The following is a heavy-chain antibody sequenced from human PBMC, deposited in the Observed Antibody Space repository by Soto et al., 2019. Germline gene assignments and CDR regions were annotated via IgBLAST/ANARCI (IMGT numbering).Heavy chain of an antibody. D-gene: IGHD2-8*01. CDR3: ARDNGMAGSFDP. Sequence: WWSLRLSCAASVFTFSTYSMNWFRQAPGKGLEWISYITSSSSTIYYADSVKGRFTISRDNAKNSLYLQMNSLRDEDTAMYYCARDNGMAGSFDPWGQGTLVTVSS. V-gene: IGHV3-48*02. CDR1: VFTFSTYS. CDR2: ITSSSSTI. J-gene: IGHJ5*02.